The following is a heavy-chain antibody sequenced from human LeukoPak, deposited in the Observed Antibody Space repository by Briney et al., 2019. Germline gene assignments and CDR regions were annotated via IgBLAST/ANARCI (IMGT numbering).Heavy chain of an antibody. D-gene: IGHD3-10*01. CDR3: ARDLGYYGSGSYYKALGY. V-gene: IGHV3-23*01. CDR1: GFTFSSYA. CDR2: ISGSGGST. J-gene: IGHJ4*02. Sequence: GGSLRLSCAASGFTFSSYAMSWVRQAPGKGLEWVSAISGSGGSTYYADSVKGRFTISRDNAKNSLYLQMNSLRAEDTAVYYCARDLGYYGSGSYYKALGYWGQGTLVIVSS.